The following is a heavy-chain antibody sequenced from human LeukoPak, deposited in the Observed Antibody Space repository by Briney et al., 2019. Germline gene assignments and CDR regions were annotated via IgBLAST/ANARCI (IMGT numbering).Heavy chain of an antibody. CDR3: AKAIVVVPAAIDY. J-gene: IGHJ4*02. CDR2: ISGSGGST. Sequence: GGPLRLSCAVSGFTFSRYAMSWVRQAPGKGLEWVSAISGSGGSTYYADSVKGRFTISRDNSKNTLYLQMNSLRAEDTAVYYCAKAIVVVPAAIDYWGQGTLVTVSS. V-gene: IGHV3-23*01. CDR1: GFTFSRYA. D-gene: IGHD2-2*01.